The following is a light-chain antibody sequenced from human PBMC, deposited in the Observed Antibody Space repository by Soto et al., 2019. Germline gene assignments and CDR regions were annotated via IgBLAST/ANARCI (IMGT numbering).Light chain of an antibody. Sequence: DIQMTQSPSTLSASVGDRVTITCRASESIDSWLAWHQQKPGRAPKLLISKASSLESGVPSRFSGSGFGTDFTFTISSLQAEDFATYYCLQDYSYPWTFGQGTKVDIK. V-gene: IGKV1-5*03. CDR3: LQDYSYPWT. J-gene: IGKJ1*01. CDR2: KAS. CDR1: ESIDSW.